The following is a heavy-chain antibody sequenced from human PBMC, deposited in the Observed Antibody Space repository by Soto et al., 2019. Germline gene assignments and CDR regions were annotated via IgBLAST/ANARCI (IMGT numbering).Heavy chain of an antibody. V-gene: IGHV3-23*01. J-gene: IGHJ2*01. CDR3: AKGYCSSTSCYLLWYFDL. D-gene: IGHD2-2*01. CDR1: GFTFSSYA. CDR2: ISGSGGST. Sequence: EVQLLESGGGLVQPGGSLRLSCAASGFTFSSYAMSWVRQAPGKGLEWVSAISGSGGSTYYADSVKGRFTISRDNSKNPLYLQMNSLRAEDTAVYYCAKGYCSSTSCYLLWYFDLWGRGTLVTVSS.